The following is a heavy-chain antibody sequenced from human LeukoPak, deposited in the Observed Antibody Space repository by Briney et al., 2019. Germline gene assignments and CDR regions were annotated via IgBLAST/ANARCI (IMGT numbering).Heavy chain of an antibody. V-gene: IGHV1-8*01. D-gene: IGHD3-10*01. CDR2: MNPNSGNT. CDR3: ARAVDQFFRDYRFGDFNWFDP. J-gene: IGHJ5*02. CDR1: GYTFTSYD. Sequence: GASVKVSCKASGYTFTSYDINWVRQATGQGLEWMGWMNPNSGNTGYAQKFQGRVTMTRNTSISTAYMELSSLRSEDTAVYYCARAVDQFFRDYRFGDFNWFDPWGQGTLVTVSS.